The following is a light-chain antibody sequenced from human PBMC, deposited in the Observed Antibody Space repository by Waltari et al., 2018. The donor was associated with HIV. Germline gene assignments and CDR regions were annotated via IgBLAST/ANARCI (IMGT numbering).Light chain of an antibody. CDR3: ASFTSGRLNV. J-gene: IGLJ1*01. CDR1: SSDVGAYDY. V-gene: IGLV2-14*03. Sequence: QSALTQPASVSGSPGQSITISCTGTSSDVGAYDYVSWYQQHPGKVPKLLIYDVYNRPSRISNRFSGSKSGNTASLTISGLQAEDEAAYYCASFTSGRLNVFGTGTKVTVL. CDR2: DVY.